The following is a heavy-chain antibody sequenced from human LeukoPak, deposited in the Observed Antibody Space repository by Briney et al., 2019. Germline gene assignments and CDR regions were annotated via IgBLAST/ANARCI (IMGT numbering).Heavy chain of an antibody. CDR2: IKSKTDGGTR. CDR1: GFTFSSYS. CDR3: TLVGCSGGSCYPGHY. V-gene: IGHV3-15*01. Sequence: PGGSLRLSCAASGFTFSSYSMNWVRQAPGKGLEWVGRIKSKTDGGTRDYAAPVKGRFTILRDDSKNTLYLQMNSLKTEDTAVYYCTLVGCSGGSCYPGHYWGQGNLVTVSS. J-gene: IGHJ4*02. D-gene: IGHD2-15*01.